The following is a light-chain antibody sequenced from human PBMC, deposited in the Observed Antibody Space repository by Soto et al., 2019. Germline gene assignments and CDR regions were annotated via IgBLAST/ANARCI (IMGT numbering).Light chain of an antibody. V-gene: IGKV3D-11*02. Sequence: EIVVTQSPATLSLSPGERATLSCRASQSVSSYLAWYQQKPGQAPRLLIYDASNRATGLQARFSGSGSGTDFTLTISRLEPEDFAVYYCQQRSNWQGTTFGGGTKVEIK. J-gene: IGKJ4*01. CDR2: DAS. CDR3: QQRSNWQGTT. CDR1: QSVSSY.